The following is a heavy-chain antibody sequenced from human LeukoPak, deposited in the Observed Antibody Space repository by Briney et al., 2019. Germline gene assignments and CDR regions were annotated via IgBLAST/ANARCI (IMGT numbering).Heavy chain of an antibody. CDR1: GYRFTSYW. D-gene: IGHD4/OR15-4a*01. Sequence: GESLKISFKGSGYRFTSYWIGWVRPMPGKGLEWMGIIYPGDSDTRYSPSFQGHVTISADKSITTAYLQWSSLKASDTAMYYCARHIGLTTRYLDYWGQGTLVTVSS. J-gene: IGHJ4*02. CDR3: ARHIGLTTRYLDY. V-gene: IGHV5-51*01. CDR2: IYPGDSDT.